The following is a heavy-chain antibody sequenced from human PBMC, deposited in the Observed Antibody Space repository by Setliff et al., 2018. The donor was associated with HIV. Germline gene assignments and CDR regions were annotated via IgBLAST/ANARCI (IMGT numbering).Heavy chain of an antibody. V-gene: IGHV1-18*01. CDR3: MRDPSGYVACGYYPLRWYFDL. CDR2: INTYKGNT. J-gene: IGHJ2*01. Sequence: ASVKVSCKASGYTFTSYAISWVRQAPGQGLEWMGWINTYKGNTNYAQKFQGRVTMTTDTSTRTAYMDLRSLRSDDTAVYYCMRDPSGYVACGYYPLRWYFDLWGRGTLVTVSS. D-gene: IGHD3-22*01. CDR1: GYTFTSYA.